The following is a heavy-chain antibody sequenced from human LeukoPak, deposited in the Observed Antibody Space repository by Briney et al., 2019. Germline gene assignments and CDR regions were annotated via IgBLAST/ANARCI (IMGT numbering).Heavy chain of an antibody. D-gene: IGHD2-15*01. Sequence: GASVKVSCKASGYTFTSYGISWVRQAPGQGLEWMGWISAYNGNTNYAQKLQGRVTMTTDTSTSTAYMELRSLRSDDTAVYYCVRTHQGAAVYYYYMDVWGKGTTVTVSS. CDR3: VRTHQGAAVYYYYMDV. J-gene: IGHJ6*03. V-gene: IGHV1-18*01. CDR1: GYTFTSYG. CDR2: ISAYNGNT.